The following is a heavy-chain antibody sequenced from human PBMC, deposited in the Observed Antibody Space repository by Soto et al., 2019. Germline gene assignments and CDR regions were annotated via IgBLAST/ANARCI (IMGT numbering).Heavy chain of an antibody. Sequence: QVQLQQWGAGLLKPSETLSLTCAVYGGSFSGYYWSWIRQPPGKGLEWIGEINHSGSTNYNPSLKSRVTRSEETSKNQFSLKLSSVTAADTAVYYCARLKAYYDSSGARVGWFDPWGQGTLVTVSS. V-gene: IGHV4-34*01. D-gene: IGHD3-22*01. J-gene: IGHJ5*02. CDR2: INHSGST. CDR3: ARLKAYYDSSGARVGWFDP. CDR1: GGSFSGYY.